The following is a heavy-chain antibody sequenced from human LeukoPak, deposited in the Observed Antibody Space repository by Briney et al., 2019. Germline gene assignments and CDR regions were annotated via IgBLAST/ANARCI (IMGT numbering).Heavy chain of an antibody. Sequence: SETLSLTCTVSGGSISSYYWSWIRQPPGKGLEWIGYIYYSGSTNYNPSLKSRVTISVDTSKNQFSLKLSSVTAADTAVYYCARMGAIGGASANPDYWGQGTLVTVSS. D-gene: IGHD2-21*01. CDR3: ARMGAIGGASANPDY. CDR1: GGSISSYY. V-gene: IGHV4-59*01. CDR2: IYYSGST. J-gene: IGHJ4*02.